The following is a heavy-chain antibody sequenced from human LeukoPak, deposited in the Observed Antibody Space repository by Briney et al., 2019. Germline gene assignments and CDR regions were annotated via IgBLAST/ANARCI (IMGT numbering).Heavy chain of an antibody. CDR1: GLTFSSYC. J-gene: IGHJ5*02. Sequence: PGQSLRPSCAAAGLTFSSYCMHWDRQAPSNGLEGVAVIWYDGSNKYYADAVKGRFTISRDNSKNTRYLQMNSLRAEGTAVYYCARLRTTAWFDPWGQGTLVTVSS. CDR3: ARLRTTAWFDP. V-gene: IGHV3-33*01. D-gene: IGHD4-11*01. CDR2: IWYDGSNK.